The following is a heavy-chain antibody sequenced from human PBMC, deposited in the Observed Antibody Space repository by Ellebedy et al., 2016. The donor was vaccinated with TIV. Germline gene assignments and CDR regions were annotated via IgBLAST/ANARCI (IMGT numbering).Heavy chain of an antibody. CDR3: VRGSSYLTGWYGLDV. D-gene: IGHD2-15*01. Sequence: MPSETLSLTCLLSADSVSSGDYHWNWIRQPPGQGLEWFGNIYNSGKTYYKPSLTSRLRISVDASKNHVSLNLDSVTAAEPALYFCVRGSSYLTGWYGLDVWGQGTTVAVSS. J-gene: IGHJ6*02. CDR2: IYNSGKT. CDR1: ADSVSSGDYH. V-gene: IGHV4-30-4*01.